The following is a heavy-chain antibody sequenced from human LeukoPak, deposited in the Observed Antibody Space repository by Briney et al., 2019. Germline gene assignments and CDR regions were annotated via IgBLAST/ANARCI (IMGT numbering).Heavy chain of an antibody. V-gene: IGHV3-48*03. J-gene: IGHJ4*02. CDR1: GFTFSSYE. CDR3: ARVKYSRVVGAFDY. Sequence: QPGGSLRLSCAASGFTFSSYEMNWVRQAPGRGLEWVSYISSSGSTIYYADSVKGRFTISRDNAKNSLYLQMNSLRAEDTAVYYCARVKYSRVVGAFDYWGQGTLVTVSS. CDR2: ISSSGSTI. D-gene: IGHD6-6*01.